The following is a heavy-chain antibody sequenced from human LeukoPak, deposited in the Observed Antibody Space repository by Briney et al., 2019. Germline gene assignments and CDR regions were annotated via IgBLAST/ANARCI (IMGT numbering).Heavy chain of an antibody. Sequence: GGSLRLSCAASGFTFSNAWMTWVRQAPGKGLEWVSVIYSGGSTYYADSVKGRFTISRHNSKNTLYLQMNSLRAEDTAVYYCAREWATGTTGYFDYWGQGTLVTVSS. J-gene: IGHJ4*02. CDR1: GFTFSNAW. D-gene: IGHD1-1*01. CDR2: IYSGGST. CDR3: AREWATGTTGYFDY. V-gene: IGHV3-53*04.